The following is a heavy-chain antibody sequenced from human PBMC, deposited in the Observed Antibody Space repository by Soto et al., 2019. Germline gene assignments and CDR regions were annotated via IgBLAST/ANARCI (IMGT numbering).Heavy chain of an antibody. J-gene: IGHJ4*02. CDR1: GFTFSGYA. V-gene: IGHV3-23*01. CDR2: TGITGRTT. Sequence: GGSLRLSCAAAGFTFSGYAMTWVRQAPGKGLEWVSTTGITGRTTYYADSVKGRFTVSRDNSKNTLDLQMSSLRAEDTAVYYCATVHNTSRYFDHWGQGTMVTVSS. CDR3: ATVHNTSRYFDH. D-gene: IGHD1-20*01.